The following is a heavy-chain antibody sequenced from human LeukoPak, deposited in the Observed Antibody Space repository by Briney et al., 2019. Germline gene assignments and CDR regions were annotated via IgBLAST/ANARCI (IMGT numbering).Heavy chain of an antibody. V-gene: IGHV3-23*01. CDR2: ISASGGST. D-gene: IGHD1-7*01. CDR3: ARGATDTTRWFDP. J-gene: IGHJ5*02. CDR1: GFTFSSYA. Sequence: GGSLRLSCAASGFTFSSYAMSWVRQAPGKGLEWVSAISASGGSTYYADSVKGRFTISRDNAKNSLYLQMNGLRAEDTAAYYCARGATDTTRWFDPWGQGTLVTVSS.